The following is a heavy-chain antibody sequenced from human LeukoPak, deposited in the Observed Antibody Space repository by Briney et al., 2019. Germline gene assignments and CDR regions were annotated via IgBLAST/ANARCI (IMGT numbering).Heavy chain of an antibody. D-gene: IGHD6-19*01. Sequence: PSQTLSLTCTVSGGSISSGGYYWSWIRQHPGKGLEWIGYIYYSGSTYYHPSLKSRVTISVDTSKNQFSLKLSSVTAADTAVYYCARGTAVAGISDAFDIWGQGTMVTVSS. CDR3: ARGTAVAGISDAFDI. J-gene: IGHJ3*02. V-gene: IGHV4-31*03. CDR1: GGSISSGGYY. CDR2: IYYSGST.